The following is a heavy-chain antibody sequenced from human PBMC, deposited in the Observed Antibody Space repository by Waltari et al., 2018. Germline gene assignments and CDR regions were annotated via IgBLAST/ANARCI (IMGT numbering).Heavy chain of an antibody. Sequence: GWVRQMPGKGLEWMGIIYPGDSDTRYSPSFQGQVTISADKSISTAYLQWSSLKASDTAMYYCARHSEPAACGGDCYSEFDPWGQGTLVTVSS. D-gene: IGHD2-21*01. CDR3: ARHSEPAACGGDCYSEFDP. V-gene: IGHV5-51*01. CDR2: IYPGDSDT. J-gene: IGHJ5*02.